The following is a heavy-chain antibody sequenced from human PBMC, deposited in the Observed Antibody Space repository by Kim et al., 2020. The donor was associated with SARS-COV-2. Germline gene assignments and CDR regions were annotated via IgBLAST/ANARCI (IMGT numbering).Heavy chain of an antibody. CDR3: ARVGTMVRGVKYYFDY. V-gene: IGHV4-34*01. Sequence: SETLSLTCAVYGGSFSGYYWSWIRQPPGKGLEWIGEINHSGSTNYNPSLKSRVTISVDTSKNQFSLKLSSVTAADTAVYYCARVGTMVRGVKYYFDYWGQGTLVTVSS. D-gene: IGHD3-10*01. CDR2: INHSGST. CDR1: GGSFSGYY. J-gene: IGHJ4*02.